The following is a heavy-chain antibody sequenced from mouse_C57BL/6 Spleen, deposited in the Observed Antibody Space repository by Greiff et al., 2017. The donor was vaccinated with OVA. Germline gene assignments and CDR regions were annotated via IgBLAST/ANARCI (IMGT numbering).Heavy chain of an antibody. Sequence: VQLQQPGAELVRPGSSVKLSCKASGYTFTSYWMHWVKQRPIQGLEWIGNIDPSDSETHYNQKFKDKATLTVDKSSSTAYMQLSSLTSEDSAVYYCARDYYYGRYFGYWGQGTTLTVSS. V-gene: IGHV1-52*01. CDR1: GYTFTSYW. CDR3: ARDYYYGRYFGY. D-gene: IGHD1-1*01. J-gene: IGHJ2*01. CDR2: IDPSDSET.